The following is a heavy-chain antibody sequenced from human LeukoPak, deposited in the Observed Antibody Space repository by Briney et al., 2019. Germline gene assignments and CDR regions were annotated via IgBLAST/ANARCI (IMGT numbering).Heavy chain of an antibody. D-gene: IGHD3-10*01. CDR3: ARDFPDGSRNWGFDY. J-gene: IGHJ4*02. Sequence: GRSLRLSCAASGFAFRSHSMNWVRQAPGMGPEWLAFITSDEGTHYADSVKGRFTISRDNAKNSLFLQMNNLRPEDTSVYYCARDFPDGSRNWGFDYWGQGIWVTVSP. V-gene: IGHV3-48*04. CDR2: ITSDEGT. CDR1: GFAFRSHS.